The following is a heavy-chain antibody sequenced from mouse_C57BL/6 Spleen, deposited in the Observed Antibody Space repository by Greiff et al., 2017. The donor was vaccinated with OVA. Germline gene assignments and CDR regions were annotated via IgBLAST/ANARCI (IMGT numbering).Heavy chain of an antibody. CDR3: ARGPPYYYGSSSDY. CDR1: GYTFTDHT. Sequence: QVQLQQSDAELVKPGASVKISCKVSGYTFTDHTIHWMQQRPEQGLEWIGYIYPRDGSTKYNEKFKGKATLTADKSSSTAYMQLNSLTSEDSAVYFGARGPPYYYGSSSDYWGQGTTLTVSS. CDR2: IYPRDGST. V-gene: IGHV1-78*01. D-gene: IGHD1-1*01. J-gene: IGHJ2*01.